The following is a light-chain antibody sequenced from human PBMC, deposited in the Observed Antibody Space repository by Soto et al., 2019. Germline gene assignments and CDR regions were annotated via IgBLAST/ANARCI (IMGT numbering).Light chain of an antibody. CDR2: LGS. CDR1: QSLLYSNGYNY. J-gene: IGKJ5*01. CDR3: MQALQSLT. Sequence: DIVMTQSPLSLPVTPGEPAFMSWRSSQSLLYSNGYNYLDWYLQKPGQSPHLLIYLGSNRASGVPDRFSGSGSGTDFSLKISRVEAEDVGTYYCMQALQSLTFGQGTRLEIK. V-gene: IGKV2-28*01.